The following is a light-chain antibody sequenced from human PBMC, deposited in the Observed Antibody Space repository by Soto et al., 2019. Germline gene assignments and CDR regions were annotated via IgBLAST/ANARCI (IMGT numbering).Light chain of an antibody. V-gene: IGLV1-44*01. Sequence: QSVLTQPPSASGTPGQRVTISCSGSSSNIGTNTVNWYQQLPGSAPKFLIYSYNQRPPRVPDRFSGSKSGNSASLAISGLQPDDEADYYCAAWDGSLNGVLFGGGTKLTVL. CDR1: SSNIGTNT. J-gene: IGLJ2*01. CDR2: SYN. CDR3: AAWDGSLNGVL.